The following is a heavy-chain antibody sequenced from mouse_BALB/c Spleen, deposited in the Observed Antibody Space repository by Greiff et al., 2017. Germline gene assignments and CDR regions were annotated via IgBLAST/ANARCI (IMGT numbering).Heavy chain of an antibody. CDR1: GFTFSSFG. D-gene: IGHD2-4*01. Sequence: EVMLVESGGGLVQPGGSRKLSCAASGFTFSSFGMHWVRQAPEKGLEWVAYISSGSSTIYYADTVKGRFTISRDNPKNTLFLQMTSLRSEDTAMYYCASSYDYDWFAYWGQGTLVTVSA. CDR3: ASSYDYDWFAY. CDR2: ISSGSSTI. J-gene: IGHJ3*01. V-gene: IGHV5-17*02.